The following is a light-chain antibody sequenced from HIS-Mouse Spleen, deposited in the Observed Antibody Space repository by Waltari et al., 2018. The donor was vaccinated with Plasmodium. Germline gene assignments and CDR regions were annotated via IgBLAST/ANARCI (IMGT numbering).Light chain of an antibody. CDR3: GTWDSSLSAGVV. Sequence: QSVLTQPPSVSAAPGQTVTISCSGSSSHIGNHYVSLYQQPPGTAPKLLIYDNNKRPSGIPDRFSGSKSGTSATLGITGLQTGDEADYYCGTWDSSLSAGVVFGGGTKLTVL. V-gene: IGLV1-51*01. CDR2: DNN. CDR1: SSHIGNHY. J-gene: IGLJ2*01.